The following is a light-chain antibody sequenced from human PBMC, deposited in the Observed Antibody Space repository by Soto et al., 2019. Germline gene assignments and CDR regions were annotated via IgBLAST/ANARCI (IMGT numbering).Light chain of an antibody. CDR1: SSDVGGYNY. Sequence: QSALTQPPSASGSPGQSVTISCTGTSSDVGGYNYVSWYQQHPGKAPKLMIYEVSKWPAGVPNRFSGSKSGNTASLTVSGXXXXXXXDYYCSSYAGSNNLVFGGGTKLTV. CDR3: SSYAGSNNLV. V-gene: IGLV2-8*01. CDR2: EVS. J-gene: IGLJ2*01.